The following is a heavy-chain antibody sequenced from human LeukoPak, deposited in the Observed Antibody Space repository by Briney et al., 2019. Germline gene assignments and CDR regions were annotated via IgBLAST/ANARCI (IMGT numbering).Heavy chain of an antibody. V-gene: IGHV3-49*04. CDR1: GFTFGDYA. CDR3: TRDVGLDSGSYLGSLFDY. CDR2: IRSKAYGGTT. D-gene: IGHD3-10*01. J-gene: IGHJ4*02. Sequence: GGSLRLSCTASGFTFGDYAMSWVRQAPGKGLEWVGFIRSKAYGGTTEYAASVKGRFTISRDDSESIAYLQMNSLKTEDTAVYYCTRDVGLDSGSYLGSLFDYWGQGTLVTVSS.